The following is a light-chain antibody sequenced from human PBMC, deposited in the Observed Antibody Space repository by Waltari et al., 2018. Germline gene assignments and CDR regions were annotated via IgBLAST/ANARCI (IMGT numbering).Light chain of an antibody. CDR2: GGS. CDR3: CSYAGSSPHVI. CDR1: SSDVGSYKF. J-gene: IGLJ2*01. Sequence: QSALTQPASVSGSPGQSITISCTGSSSDVGSYKFVSWYQQHPGKAPQLMIYGGSQRPSGVSNRRSGSKSGNTASRTISGLRAEDEADYYCCSYAGSSPHVIFGGGTKLTVL. V-gene: IGLV2-23*01.